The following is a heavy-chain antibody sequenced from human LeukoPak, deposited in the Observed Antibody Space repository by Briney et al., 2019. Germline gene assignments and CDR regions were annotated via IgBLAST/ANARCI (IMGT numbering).Heavy chain of an antibody. Sequence: GGSLRLSCVVSGFTFSSHAMCWVRQAPGRGLEWVSSIDISGDSTSYADSVKGRFTISRDNSKNTLLLQMDSLRAEDTAVYYCARSPYDWNYGDYWGQGTLVSVSS. D-gene: IGHD1-20*01. CDR1: GFTFSSHA. V-gene: IGHV3-23*05. CDR3: ARSPYDWNYGDY. J-gene: IGHJ4*02. CDR2: IDISGDST.